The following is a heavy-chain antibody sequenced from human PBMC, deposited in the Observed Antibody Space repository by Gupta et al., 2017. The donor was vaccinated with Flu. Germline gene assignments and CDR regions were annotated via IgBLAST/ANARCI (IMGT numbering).Heavy chain of an antibody. V-gene: IGHV3-33*01. CDR3: VRSIVTPGRPWEFSSFDS. CDR1: GFTFTNYG. Sequence: QLVESGGGVVQTGRSLRLSCAASGFTFTNYGMHWVRQAPGKGLEWVTLVSSDGSKKFYIDSVKGRFTISRDSSKNTVYLQMNSLRVDDTAVYYCVRSIVTPGRPWEFSSFDSWGQGTLVTVSS. D-gene: IGHD6-6*01. J-gene: IGHJ4*02. CDR2: VSSDGSKK.